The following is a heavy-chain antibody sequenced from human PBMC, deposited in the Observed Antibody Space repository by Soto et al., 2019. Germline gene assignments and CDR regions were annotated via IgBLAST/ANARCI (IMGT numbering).Heavy chain of an antibody. CDR3: ARAKKGIAAAENWFDP. D-gene: IGHD6-13*01. J-gene: IGHJ5*02. CDR1: GGSISSGGYY. CDR2: IYYSGST. Sequence: SETLSLTCTVSGGSISSGGYYWSWIRQHPGKGLEWIGYIYYSGSTYYNPSLKSRVTISVDTSKNQFSLKLSSVTAADTAVYCCARAKKGIAAAENWFDPWGQGTLVTVSS. V-gene: IGHV4-31*03.